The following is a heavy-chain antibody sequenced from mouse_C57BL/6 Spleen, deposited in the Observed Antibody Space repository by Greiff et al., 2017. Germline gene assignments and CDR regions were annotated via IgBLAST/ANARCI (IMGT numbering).Heavy chain of an antibody. V-gene: IGHV1-80*01. J-gene: IGHJ4*01. D-gene: IGHD4-1*01. Sequence: VKLQQSGAELVKPGASVKISCKASGYAFSSYWMNWVKQRPGKGLEWIGQIYPGDGDTNYNGKFKGKATLTADKSSSTAYMQLSSLTSEDSAVYFCASPRPGVYYYAMDYWGQGTSVTVSS. CDR1: GYAFSSYW. CDR3: ASPRPGVYYYAMDY. CDR2: IYPGDGDT.